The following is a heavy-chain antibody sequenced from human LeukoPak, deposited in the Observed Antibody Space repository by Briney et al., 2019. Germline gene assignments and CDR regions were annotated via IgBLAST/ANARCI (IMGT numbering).Heavy chain of an antibody. J-gene: IGHJ4*02. V-gene: IGHV3-48*04. CDR1: GFTFSSYT. CDR3: AKNGYRSSWYLDS. CDR2: ISSSGTTM. D-gene: IGHD6-13*01. Sequence: GGSLRLSCAASGFTFSSYTMNWVRQAPGMGLEWVSYISSSGTTMFYADSVKGRFTISRDNAKKSLYLQMNSLRAEDTAVYYCAKNGYRSSWYLDSWGQGTLVTVSS.